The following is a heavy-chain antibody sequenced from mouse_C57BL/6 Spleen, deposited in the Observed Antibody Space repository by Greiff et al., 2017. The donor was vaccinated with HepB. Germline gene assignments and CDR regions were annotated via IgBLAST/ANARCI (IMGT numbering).Heavy chain of an antibody. J-gene: IGHJ3*01. Sequence: VQLQQSGPGLVAPSQSLSITCTVSGFSLTSYGVHWVRQPPGKGLEWLVVIWSDGSTTYNSALKSRLSISKDNSKSQVFLKMNSLQTDDTAMYYCARSHYYGSSYVFAYWGQGTLVTVSA. CDR2: IWSDGST. CDR1: GFSLTSYG. V-gene: IGHV2-6*03. CDR3: ARSHYYGSSYVFAY. D-gene: IGHD1-1*01.